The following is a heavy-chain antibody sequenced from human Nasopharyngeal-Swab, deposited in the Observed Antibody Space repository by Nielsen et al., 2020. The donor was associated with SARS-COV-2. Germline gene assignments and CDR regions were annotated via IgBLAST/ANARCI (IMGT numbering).Heavy chain of an antibody. CDR2: IYPGDSDT. V-gene: IGHV5-51*01. J-gene: IGHJ4*02. D-gene: IGHD6-13*01. Sequence: GESLKISCKGSGYSFTSYWIGWVRQMPGKGLEWMEIIYPGDSDTRYSPSFQGQVTISADKSISTAYLQWSSLKASDTAMYYCARQPRAGYSSSWYDYWGQGTLVTVSS. CDR1: GYSFTSYW. CDR3: ARQPRAGYSSSWYDY.